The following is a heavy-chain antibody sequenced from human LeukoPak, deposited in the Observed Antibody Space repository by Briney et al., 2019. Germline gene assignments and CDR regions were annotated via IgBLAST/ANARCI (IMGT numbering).Heavy chain of an antibody. CDR3: AKEPGYCSGGSCFLDY. J-gene: IGHJ4*02. D-gene: IGHD2-15*01. CDR1: GFTFSSHA. CDR2: ISGSGGST. Sequence: GGSLRLSCAASGFTFSSHAMSWVRQAPGKGLEWVSGISGSGGSTYYADSVKGRFTTSRDNFINTLYLQMNSLRAEDTAVYYCAKEPGYCSGGSCFLDYWGQGTLVTVSS. V-gene: IGHV3-23*01.